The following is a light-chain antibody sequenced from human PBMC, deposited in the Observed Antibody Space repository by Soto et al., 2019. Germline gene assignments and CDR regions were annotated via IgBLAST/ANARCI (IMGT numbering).Light chain of an antibody. Sequence: DIQMTQSPSSVSASVGDRVTITCRASQAISTWLAWYQQNPGKAPKLLSYSASNLQSGVPSRFSGSGSGTDFTLTISSLQPEDFATYYCQQANSFPRTFGQGTKVEIK. J-gene: IGKJ1*01. CDR3: QQANSFPRT. V-gene: IGKV1D-12*01. CDR2: SAS. CDR1: QAISTW.